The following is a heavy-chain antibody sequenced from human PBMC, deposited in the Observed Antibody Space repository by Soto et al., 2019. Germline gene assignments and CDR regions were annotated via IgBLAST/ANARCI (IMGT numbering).Heavy chain of an antibody. CDR1: VYTLTCYD. CDR2: INPNTGGT. V-gene: IGHV1-2*04. CDR3: ATSRASIAVAGETDYYFDY. Sequence: SVKVCGNSSVYTLTCYDMHIVRQAPGQGLEWMGWINPNTGGTNYTQNFQGWVTMTRDTSINTAYMELSRLRSEDTAVYYCATSRASIAVAGETDYYFDYWGQGTLVTVSS. J-gene: IGHJ4*02. D-gene: IGHD6-19*01.